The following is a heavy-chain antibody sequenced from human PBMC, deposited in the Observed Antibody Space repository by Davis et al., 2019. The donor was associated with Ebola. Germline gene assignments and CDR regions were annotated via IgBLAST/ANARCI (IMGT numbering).Heavy chain of an antibody. CDR1: EFIFSNAW. J-gene: IGHJ6*02. V-gene: IGHV3-48*03. CDR2: ISSSGSTI. D-gene: IGHD1-26*01. CDR3: ARDWVVGATREGNVHYYYGMDV. Sequence: PGGSLRLSCAASEFIFSNAWMNWVRQAPGKGLEWVSYISSSGSTIYYADSVKGRFTISRDNAKNSLYLQMNSLRAEDTAVYYCARDWVVGATREGNVHYYYGMDVWGQGTTVTVSS.